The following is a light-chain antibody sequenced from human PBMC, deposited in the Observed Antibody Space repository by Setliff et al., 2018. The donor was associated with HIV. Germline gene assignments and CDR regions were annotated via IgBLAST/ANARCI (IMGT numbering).Light chain of an antibody. CDR2: DVS. Sequence: QSVLTQPASVSGSPGQSITTSCTGISSDVGNYNYVSWYQEHPGKAPKLMIYDVSKRPSGVSNRFSGSKSGNTASLTISGLQAEDEADYHCSSYTGRSTFVFGTGTKGTVL. J-gene: IGLJ1*01. CDR3: SSYTGRSTFV. CDR1: SSDVGNYNY. V-gene: IGLV2-14*01.